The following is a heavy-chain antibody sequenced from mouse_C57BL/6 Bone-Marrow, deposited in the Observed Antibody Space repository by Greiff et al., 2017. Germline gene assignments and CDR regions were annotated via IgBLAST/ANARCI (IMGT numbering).Heavy chain of an antibody. V-gene: IGHV2-6-1*01. CDR3: ARQGDYYSNYEFAY. Sequence: QVQLQQSGPGLVAPSQSLSITCTVSGFSLTSYGVHWVRQPPGKGLEWLVVIWSDGSTTYNSALKSRLSISKDNSKSQVFLKMNSLQTDDTAMYYCARQGDYYSNYEFAYWGQGTLVTVSA. CDR2: IWSDGST. CDR1: GFSLTSYG. J-gene: IGHJ3*01. D-gene: IGHD2-5*01.